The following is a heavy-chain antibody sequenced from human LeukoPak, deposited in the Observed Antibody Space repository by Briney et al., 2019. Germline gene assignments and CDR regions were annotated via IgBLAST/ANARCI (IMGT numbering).Heavy chain of an antibody. CDR2: ISAYNGDT. Sequence: ASVNVSCKASGFTFTNYGFTWVRQAPGQGLEWMGWISAYNGDTNYAQKLQGRVTMTTDTSTGTAYMELRSLRSDDTAVYYCARIAERQLAYYFDYWGQGTLVTVSS. CDR3: ARIAERQLAYYFDY. D-gene: IGHD1-1*01. J-gene: IGHJ4*02. V-gene: IGHV1-18*01. CDR1: GFTFTNYG.